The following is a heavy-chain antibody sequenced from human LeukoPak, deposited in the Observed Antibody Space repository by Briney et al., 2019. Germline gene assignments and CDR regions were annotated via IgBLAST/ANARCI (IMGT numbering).Heavy chain of an antibody. J-gene: IGHJ6*03. CDR3: AREKIGTGTILGKDYYYMDV. CDR2: IYYSGST. V-gene: IGHV4-39*07. CDR1: GGSISSSSYY. Sequence: ETLSLTCTVSGGSISSSSYYWGWIRQPPGKGLEWIGSIYYSGSTYYNPSLKSRVTISVDTSKNQFSLKLSSVTAADTAVYYCAREKIGTGTILGKDYYYMDVWGKGTTVTVSS. D-gene: IGHD1-1*01.